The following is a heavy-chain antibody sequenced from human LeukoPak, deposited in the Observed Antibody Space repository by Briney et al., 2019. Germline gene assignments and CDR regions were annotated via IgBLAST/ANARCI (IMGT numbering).Heavy chain of an antibody. D-gene: IGHD6-13*01. V-gene: IGHV1-2*02. CDR2: INPNSGGT. CDR3: ARVSSSWYDYFDY. J-gene: IGHJ4*02. Sequence: ASVKVSCKASGYTFTGYYMHWVRQAPGQGLEGMGWINPNSGGTNYAQKFQGRVTMTRDTSISTAYMELSRLRSDDTAVYYCARVSSSWYDYFDYWGQGTLVTVSS. CDR1: GYTFTGYY.